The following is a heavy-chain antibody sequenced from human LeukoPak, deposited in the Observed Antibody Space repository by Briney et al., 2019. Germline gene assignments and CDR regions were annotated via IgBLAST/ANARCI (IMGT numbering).Heavy chain of an antibody. CDR2: MRYDGKTE. Sequence: GGSLRLSCTGSGFPFSSYGMHXVRQTPGRGLEWVAFMRYDGKTEYYADSVKGRFTIAREDSPSTVQLHMKDLRPDDAAVYFCAKDLNTVVMQYFDSWGQGTLVSVSS. J-gene: IGHJ4*02. D-gene: IGHD2-21*01. CDR3: AKDLNTVVMQYFDS. V-gene: IGHV3-30*02. CDR1: GFPFSSYG.